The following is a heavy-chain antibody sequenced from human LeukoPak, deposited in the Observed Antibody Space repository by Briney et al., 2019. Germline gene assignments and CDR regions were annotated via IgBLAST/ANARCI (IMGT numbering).Heavy chain of an antibody. V-gene: IGHV1-3*01. CDR1: GYTFTSYA. CDR2: INAGNGNT. J-gene: IGHJ4*02. D-gene: IGHD1-26*01. CDR3: ARDLGELTFDY. Sequence: ASVKVSCKASGYTFTSYATHWVRQAPGQRLEWMGWINAGNGNTKYSQKFQGRVTITRDTSASTAYMELSSLRSEDTAVYYCARDLGELTFDYWGQGTLVTVSS.